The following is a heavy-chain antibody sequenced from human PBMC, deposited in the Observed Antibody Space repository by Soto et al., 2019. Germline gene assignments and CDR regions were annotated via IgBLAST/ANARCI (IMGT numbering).Heavy chain of an antibody. J-gene: IGHJ4*02. CDR1: GFTFSNYP. V-gene: IGHV3-30-3*01. CDR3: ARASVAGTGGYYLDY. D-gene: IGHD6-19*01. CDR2: ISYDGNYE. Sequence: QVQLVESGGGVVQPGRSLRLSCAASGFTFSNYPLHWVRQAPGKGLEWVAVISYDGNYEYYADSVKGRFTISRDNSKNTLFLQMNSLRVDDTAVYYCARASVAGTGGYYLDYWGQGALVTVSS.